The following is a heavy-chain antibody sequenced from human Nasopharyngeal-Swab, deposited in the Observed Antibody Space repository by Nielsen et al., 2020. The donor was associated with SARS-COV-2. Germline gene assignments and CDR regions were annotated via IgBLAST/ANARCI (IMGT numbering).Heavy chain of an antibody. CDR3: ARDLGGGYCTTTTCPGS. D-gene: IGHD2-2*01. V-gene: IGHV3-53*01. CDR2: TEIGGTT. Sequence: GGSLRLSCAVSGLTVSSTYMSWVRQAPGKGLEWVSVTEIGGTTHYADSVKGRFSISRDSSTNTLYLQMNNVRAEDTAVYYCARDLGGGYCTTTTCPGSWGQGTLVTVSS. J-gene: IGHJ1*01. CDR1: GLTVSSTY.